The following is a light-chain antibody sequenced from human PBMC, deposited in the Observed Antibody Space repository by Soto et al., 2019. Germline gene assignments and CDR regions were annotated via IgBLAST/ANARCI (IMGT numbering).Light chain of an antibody. Sequence: DIQMTQSPSTLSAFVGDRVAITCRASQPISTYLAWYQQKPGKAPNLLIYMASNLPSGVPSRFSGSGSGTEFTLTISSLQPDDFATYYCQQYHSSSWTFGQGTKVEVK. CDR2: MAS. CDR1: QPISTY. V-gene: IGKV1-5*03. CDR3: QQYHSSSWT. J-gene: IGKJ1*01.